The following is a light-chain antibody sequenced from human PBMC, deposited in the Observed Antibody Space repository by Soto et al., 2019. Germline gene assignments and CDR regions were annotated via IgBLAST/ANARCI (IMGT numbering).Light chain of an antibody. V-gene: IGKV3-15*01. CDR3: QPYNNWPLT. CDR1: QGIGDT. Sequence: EVVMRRSPAPLSFSPEEGATLSCRASQGIGDTLAWYQHKPGQTPRHLIYDTSTRATGVPTRFSGSRSGAEFTLTINSLQSEDFAVYYCQPYNNWPLTFGGGTKVDIK. CDR2: DTS. J-gene: IGKJ4*01.